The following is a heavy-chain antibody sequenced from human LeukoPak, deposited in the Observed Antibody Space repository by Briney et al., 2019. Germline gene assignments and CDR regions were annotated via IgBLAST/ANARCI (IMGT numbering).Heavy chain of an antibody. J-gene: IGHJ6*04. CDR2: IRSKAYGGTT. D-gene: IGHD4-17*01. V-gene: IGHV3-49*04. CDR1: GFTFGDYA. CDR3: TRGSQDYGDYRSYYYYGMDV. Sequence: GGSLRLSCTASGFTFGDYAMIWVRQAPGKGLEWVGFIRSKAYGGTTEYAASVKGRFTISRDDSKSIAYLQMNSLKTEDTAVYYCTRGSQDYGDYRSYYYYGMDVWGKGTTVTVSS.